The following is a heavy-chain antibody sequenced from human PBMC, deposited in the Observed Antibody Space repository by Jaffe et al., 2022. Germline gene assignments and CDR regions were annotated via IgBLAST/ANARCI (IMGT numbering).Heavy chain of an antibody. Sequence: QVQLQESGPGMVKPSETLSLTCAVSGYSISSGDFWGWIRQPPGKGLEWIGSIYPSGSTYYNPSLKSRVTISTDTCTNQFSLRLTSVTAADTAVYYCARTGRGSYGDYPSSAFDIWGQGTLVTVSS. V-gene: IGHV4-38-2*01. D-gene: IGHD4-17*01. CDR2: IYPSGST. J-gene: IGHJ3*02. CDR1: GYSISSGDF. CDR3: ARTGRGSYGDYPSSAFDI.